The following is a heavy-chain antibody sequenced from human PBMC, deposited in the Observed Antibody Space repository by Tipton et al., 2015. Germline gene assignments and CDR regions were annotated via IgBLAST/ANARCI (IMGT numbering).Heavy chain of an antibody. CDR3: ARDGSNCGGDCYSRYFQH. J-gene: IGHJ1*01. CDR2: INTDGSST. CDR1: GFTFSSYW. D-gene: IGHD2-21*02. Sequence: SLRLSCAASGFTFSSYWMHWVRQAPGKGLVWVSRINTDGSSTSYADSVKGRFTISRDNAKNTLYLQMNSLRDEDTAVYYCARDGSNCGGDCYSRYFQHWGQGTLVTVSS. V-gene: IGHV3-74*01.